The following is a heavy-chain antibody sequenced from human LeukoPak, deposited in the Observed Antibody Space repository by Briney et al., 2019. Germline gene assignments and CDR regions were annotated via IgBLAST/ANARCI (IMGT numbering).Heavy chain of an antibody. V-gene: IGHV3-7*01. CDR2: IKHDGSET. J-gene: IGHJ4*02. D-gene: IGHD4-23*01. Sequence: GGSLRLSCAASGFSFSNYWMSWVRLAPGKGLEWVANIKHDGSETFYLDAVRGRFTISRDNSKNSVHLQLGNLRVEDTAVYYCASLNGNLFDYWGQGTLVTVSS. CDR3: ASLNGNLFDY. CDR1: GFSFSNYW.